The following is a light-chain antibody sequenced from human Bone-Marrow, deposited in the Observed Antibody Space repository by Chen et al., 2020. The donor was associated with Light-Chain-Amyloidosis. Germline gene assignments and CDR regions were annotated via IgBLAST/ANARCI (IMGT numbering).Light chain of an antibody. CDR2: EVS. CDR3: SSYTGSSTYV. V-gene: IGLV2-14*01. Sequence: QSALTQPASVSGSPGQSITISCTGTSSDFGGYKYVSWYQQHPGKAPKLTIYEVSNRPSGLSNRFSGSKSGNTASLTISGLQAEDEADYYCSSYTGSSTYVFGTGTKVTVL. CDR1: SSDFGGYKY. J-gene: IGLJ1*01.